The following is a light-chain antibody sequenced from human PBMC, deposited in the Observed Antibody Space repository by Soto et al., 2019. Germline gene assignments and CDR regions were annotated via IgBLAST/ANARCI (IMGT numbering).Light chain of an antibody. CDR2: DVV. CDR3: CSYAGSYTLV. J-gene: IGLJ3*02. Sequence: QSALTQPRSVSGSPGQSVTISCTGTSSDVGGYNYVSWYQQHPGKAPKLMIYDVVKRPSGVPDRFSGSKSGNTASLTISGLQAEDEADYCCCSYAGSYTLVFGGGTKLTVL. CDR1: SSDVGGYNY. V-gene: IGLV2-11*01.